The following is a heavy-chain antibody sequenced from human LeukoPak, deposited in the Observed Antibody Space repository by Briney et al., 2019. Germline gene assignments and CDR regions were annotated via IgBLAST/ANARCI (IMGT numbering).Heavy chain of an antibody. Sequence: SETLSLTCAVYGGSFSGYYWSWIRQPPGKGLEWIGEINHSGSTNYNPSLKSRVTISVDTSKNQFSLKLSSVTAADTAVYYCGAAAALMDYYYYYMDVWGKGTTVTVSS. J-gene: IGHJ6*03. CDR2: INHSGST. CDR3: GAAAALMDYYYYYMDV. CDR1: GGSFSGYY. V-gene: IGHV4-34*01. D-gene: IGHD6-13*01.